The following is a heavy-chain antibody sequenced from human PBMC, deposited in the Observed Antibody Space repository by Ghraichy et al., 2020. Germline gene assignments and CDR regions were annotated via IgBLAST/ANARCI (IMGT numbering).Heavy chain of an antibody. CDR2: MSGRGTT. V-gene: IGHV4-39*01. D-gene: IGHD2-2*01. Sequence: SETLSLTCTVSGDSLRRSDYYWGWIRRPPGKGLEWIASMSGRGTTHVNPSLKSLITTSVDTAKNQFPLMLNSGTAADTALYYWAKNAIPADVLHNWFAPWGQGILIIVSS. CDR1: GDSLRRSDYY. CDR3: AKNAIPADVLHNWFAP. J-gene: IGHJ5*02.